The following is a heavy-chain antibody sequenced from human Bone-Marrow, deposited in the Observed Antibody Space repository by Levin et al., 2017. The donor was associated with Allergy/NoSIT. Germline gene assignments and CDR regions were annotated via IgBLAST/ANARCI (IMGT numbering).Heavy chain of an antibody. CDR3: AMIVVVIPT. J-gene: IGHJ4*02. V-gene: IGHV3-30*03. Sequence: GGSLRLSCSASGFTFSSSGIYWVRQAPGKGLEWVAVMSYDGSNHFVADSVKGRFTVSRDNSNNTLYLQMNSLRPEDTAVYYCAMIVVVIPTWGQGTLVTVSS. CDR2: MSYDGSNH. CDR1: GFTFSSSG. D-gene: IGHD3-22*01.